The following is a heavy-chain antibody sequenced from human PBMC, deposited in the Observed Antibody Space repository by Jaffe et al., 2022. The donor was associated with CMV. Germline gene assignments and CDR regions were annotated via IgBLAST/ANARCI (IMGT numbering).Heavy chain of an antibody. D-gene: IGHD3-9*01. CDR2: IDWDDDK. J-gene: IGHJ4*02. CDR3: ARIRTYYDILTGSQYYFDY. V-gene: IGHV2-70*01. Sequence: QVTLRESGPALVKPTQTLTLTCTFSGFSLSTSGMCVSWIRQPPGKALEWLALIDWDDDKYYSTSLKTRLTISKDTSKNQVVLTMTNMDPVDTATYYCARIRTYYDILTGSQYYFDYWGQGTLVTVSS. CDR1: GFSLSTSGMC.